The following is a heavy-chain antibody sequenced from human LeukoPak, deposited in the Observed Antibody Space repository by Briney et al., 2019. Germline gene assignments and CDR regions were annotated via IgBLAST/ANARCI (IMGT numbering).Heavy chain of an antibody. D-gene: IGHD3-10*01. CDR3: ARGLRFHIGSGNWFDL. Sequence: SETLSLTCAVSGGTFRGFFWSWIRQPPGKGPAWIGEIDHSGSTNYDPSLEGRVTLSVDTSKNQVSLTLNSVTAADTAVYYCARGLRFHIGSGNWFDLWGQGTLVTVSS. J-gene: IGHJ5*02. V-gene: IGHV4-34*01. CDR1: GGTFRGFF. CDR2: IDHSGST.